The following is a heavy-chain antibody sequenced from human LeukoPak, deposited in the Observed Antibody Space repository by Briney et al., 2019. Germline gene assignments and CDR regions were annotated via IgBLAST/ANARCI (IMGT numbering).Heavy chain of an antibody. CDR3: AKDWRYSSSTTPY. CDR1: GFSFSYYG. J-gene: IGHJ4*02. Sequence: GGSLXLSCAASGFSFSYYGMHWVRQAPGKGLEWVAVISHDGSDNSYADSVKGRFTISRDNSKNTLFLQMNSLRTEDTAVYYCAKDWRYSSSTTPYWGQGTLVTVSS. V-gene: IGHV3-30*18. CDR2: ISHDGSDN. D-gene: IGHD6-13*01.